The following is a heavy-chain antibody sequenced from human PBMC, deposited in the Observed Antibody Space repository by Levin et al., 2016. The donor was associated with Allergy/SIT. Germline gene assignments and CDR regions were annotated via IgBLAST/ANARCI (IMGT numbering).Heavy chain of an antibody. Sequence: ASVKVSCKASGYTFTSYDINWVRQATGQGLEWMGWMNPNSGNTGYAQKFQGRVTMTRNTSISTAYMELSSLRSEDTAVYYCARGRIAVAGTVPGTNVPEDKFDYWGQGTLVTVSS. V-gene: IGHV1-8*01. CDR3: ARGRIAVAGTVPGTNVPEDKFDY. J-gene: IGHJ4*02. D-gene: IGHD6-19*01. CDR2: MNPNSGNT. CDR1: GYTFTSYD.